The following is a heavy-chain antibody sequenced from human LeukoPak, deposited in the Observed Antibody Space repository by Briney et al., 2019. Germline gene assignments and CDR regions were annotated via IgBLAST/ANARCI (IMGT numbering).Heavy chain of an antibody. V-gene: IGHV4-30-4*08. CDR3: ARAMRGVVTIDY. CDR2: IYCSGST. D-gene: IGHD3-3*01. Sequence: SETLSLTCTVSGGSISSGDYYWSWIRQPPGKGLEWIGYIYCSGSTYYNPSLKSRVTISVDTSKNQFSLKLSSVTAADTAVYYCARAMRGVVTIDYWGQGTLVTVSS. CDR1: GGSISSGDYY. J-gene: IGHJ4*02.